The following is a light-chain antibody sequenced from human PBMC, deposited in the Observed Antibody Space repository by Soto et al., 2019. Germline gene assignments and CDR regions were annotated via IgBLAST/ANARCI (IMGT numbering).Light chain of an antibody. CDR1: QSVSSSF. Sequence: EIVLTQSPGTLSLSPGEGGTLSCRASQSVSSSFLAWYQQKPGQAPRLLIYGASSRATGIPDRFSGSGSGTAFTLTISRLEPEDFAVYYCQQYGSSPVTFGGGTKVEIK. CDR3: QQYGSSPVT. J-gene: IGKJ4*01. V-gene: IGKV3-20*01. CDR2: GAS.